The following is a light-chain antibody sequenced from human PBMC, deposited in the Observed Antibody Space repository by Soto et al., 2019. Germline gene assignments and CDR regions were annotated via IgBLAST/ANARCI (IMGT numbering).Light chain of an antibody. V-gene: IGKV3-20*01. J-gene: IGKJ1*01. CDR2: GAS. Sequence: EIVLTQSPGTLSLSPGEGATLSCRASQSVSSSYLAGYQQKPGQAPRLLIYGASSRATGIPDRFSGSGSGTDFTLTISRLEPEAFAVYYCQQYCSSPWTFGQGTKVEIK. CDR1: QSVSSSY. CDR3: QQYCSSPWT.